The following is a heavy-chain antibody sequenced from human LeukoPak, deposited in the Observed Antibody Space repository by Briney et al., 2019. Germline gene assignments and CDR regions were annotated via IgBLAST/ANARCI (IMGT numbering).Heavy chain of an antibody. V-gene: IGHV3-23*01. CDR1: GFTFSSYA. CDR3: AKDTGVYCGGDCYSMTFDY. J-gene: IGHJ4*02. CDR2: ISGSGGST. D-gene: IGHD2-21*01. Sequence: GGSLRLSCAASGFTFSSYAMSWVRQAPGKGLEWVSAISGSGGSTYYPDSVKGRFTISRDNSKNTLYLQMNSLRAEDTAVYYCAKDTGVYCGGDCYSMTFDYWGQGTLVTVSS.